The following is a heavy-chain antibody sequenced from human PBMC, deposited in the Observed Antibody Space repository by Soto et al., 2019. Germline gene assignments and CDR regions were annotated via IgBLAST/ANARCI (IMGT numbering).Heavy chain of an antibody. J-gene: IGHJ6*03. CDR1: GGSISSSSYY. CDR2: IYYSGST. D-gene: IGHD2-2*02. CDR3: ARIYLYYYYYMAV. Sequence: PSETLSLTCTVSGGSISSSSYYWGWIRQPPGKGLEWVGSIYYSGSTYYNPSLKSRVAISVDTSKNQFSLKLSSVTAADTAVYYCARIYLYYYYYMAVWGKGTTVTVSS. V-gene: IGHV4-39*01.